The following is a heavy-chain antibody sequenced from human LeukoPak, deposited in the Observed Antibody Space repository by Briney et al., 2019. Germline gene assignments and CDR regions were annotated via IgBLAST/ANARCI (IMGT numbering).Heavy chain of an antibody. J-gene: IGHJ4*02. V-gene: IGHV4-4*07. D-gene: IGHD2-2*02. CDR1: GGSISSYY. CDR3: ARGTPNQLLYHLFDY. CDR2: IYTSGST. Sequence: SETLSLTCSVSGGSISSYYWSWIRQPAGKGLEWIGRIYTSGSTNYNPSLKSRVTMSVDTSKNQFSLKLSSVTAADTAVYYCARGTPNQLLYHLFDYWGQGTLVTVSS.